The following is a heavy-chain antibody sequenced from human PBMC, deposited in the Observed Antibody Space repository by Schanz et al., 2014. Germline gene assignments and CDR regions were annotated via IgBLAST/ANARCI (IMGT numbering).Heavy chain of an antibody. V-gene: IGHV3-74*02. Sequence: EVQLLESGGGLVQPGGSLRLSCAASGFTFSSHWMHWVRQDPGKGLVWVSRIKSDGSSTSYADSVRGRFTISRDNSKNTLYLQRNSLIAEDTAVYYCAKVRYSSGWRGDYFDEWGQGTLVTVAS. J-gene: IGHJ4*02. CDR1: GFTFSSHW. D-gene: IGHD6-25*01. CDR2: IKSDGSST. CDR3: AKVRYSSGWRGDYFDE.